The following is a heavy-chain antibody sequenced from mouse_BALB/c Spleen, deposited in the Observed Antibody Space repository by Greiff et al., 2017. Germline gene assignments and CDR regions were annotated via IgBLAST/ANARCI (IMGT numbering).Heavy chain of an antibody. J-gene: IGHJ4*01. CDR2: ISYDGSN. Sequence: ESGPGLVKPSQSLSLTCSVTGYSITSGYYWNWIRQFPGNKLEWMGYISYDGSNNYNPSLKNRISITRDTSKNQFFLKLNSVTTEDTATYYCARGETYAMDYWGQGTSVTVSS. CDR1: GYSITSGYY. CDR3: ARGETYAMDY. V-gene: IGHV3-6*02.